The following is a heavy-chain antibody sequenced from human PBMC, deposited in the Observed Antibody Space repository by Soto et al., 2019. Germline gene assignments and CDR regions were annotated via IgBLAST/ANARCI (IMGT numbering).Heavy chain of an antibody. Sequence: STSRSLHSRITVDKVGTKLARGICVLPSPSTGLEWLGRTYYRSKWYYEYAVSVRGRITINPDTSKNQYSLQLNSVTPEDTAVYFCARGEQYSGSILDHWGQGTLVIVSS. V-gene: IGHV6-1*01. D-gene: IGHD1-26*01. CDR2: TYYRSKWYY. CDR1: VDKVGTKLAR. CDR3: ARGEQYSGSILDH. J-gene: IGHJ4*01.